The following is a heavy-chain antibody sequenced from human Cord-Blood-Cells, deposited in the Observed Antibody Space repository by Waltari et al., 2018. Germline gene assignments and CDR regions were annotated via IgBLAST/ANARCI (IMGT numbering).Heavy chain of an antibody. CDR1: GGSISSSSYY. Sequence: QLQLQESGPGLVKPSETLSLTCTVSGGSISSSSYYWGWIRQPPGKGLEWIGSIYYSGSTYYNPSLKSRVTISVDTSKNQFSLKLSSVTAADTAVYYCARHEDFWSGYYAFDIWGQGTMVTVSS. CDR2: IYYSGST. CDR3: ARHEDFWSGYYAFDI. D-gene: IGHD3-3*01. J-gene: IGHJ3*02. V-gene: IGHV4-39*01.